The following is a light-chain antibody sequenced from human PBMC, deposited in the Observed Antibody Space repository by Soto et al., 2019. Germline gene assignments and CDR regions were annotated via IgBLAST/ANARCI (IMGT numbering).Light chain of an antibody. V-gene: IGLV2-14*02. CDR1: SSVVGSHDL. CDR2: DVS. CDR3: SSFTSTTTYV. J-gene: IGLJ1*01. Sequence: QSVLTQPASVSGSPGQSIAISCTGTSSVVGSHDLVSWYQQQSGKVPKLIIYDVSSRPSGVSNLFSGSKSGNTASLTISGLQAEDEADYYCSSFTSTTTYVFGTGTKVTVL.